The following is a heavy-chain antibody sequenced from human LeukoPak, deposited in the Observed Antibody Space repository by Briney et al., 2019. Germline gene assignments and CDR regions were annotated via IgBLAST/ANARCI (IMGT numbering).Heavy chain of an antibody. CDR3: VRGGIVGTTARIPLFDY. D-gene: IGHD1-26*01. CDR1: GGSISSYY. Sequence: SETLSLTCTVSGGSISSYYWSWVRQPPGKGLEWIGYIYYSGSTNYNPFLKSRGTMSVDKSKNQFSLKLSSVTAADTAVYYCVRGGIVGTTARIPLFDYWGQGTLVTVSS. CDR2: IYYSGST. J-gene: IGHJ4*02. V-gene: IGHV4-59*01.